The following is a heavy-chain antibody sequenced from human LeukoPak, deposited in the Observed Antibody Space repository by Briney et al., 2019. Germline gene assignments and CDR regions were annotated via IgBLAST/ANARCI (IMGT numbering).Heavy chain of an antibody. CDR3: ARSSSYFTYFDL. CDR1: GFTLRDYC. J-gene: IGHJ2*01. Sequence: PGGSLRLSCAASGFTLRDYCMSWIRQAPGQGLEWISYMSSTGNTIYYAESVKGRFTVSRDSANNSMSLQMTSLRAEDSAVYYCARSSSYFTYFDLWGRDTLVTVSS. D-gene: IGHD2/OR15-2a*01. CDR2: MSSTGNTI. V-gene: IGHV3-11*04.